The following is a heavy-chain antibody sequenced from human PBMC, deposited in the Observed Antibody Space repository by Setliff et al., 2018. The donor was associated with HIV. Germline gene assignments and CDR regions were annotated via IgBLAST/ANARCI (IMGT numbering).Heavy chain of an antibody. V-gene: IGHV3-7*03. CDR2: INQDGSEK. Sequence: PGGSLRLSCAASGFTFSSYWMSWVRQAPGKGLEWVAKINQDGSEKYYVDSVKGRFTISRDNAKNSMYLQMNSLRAEDTAVYYCARGHLVGFGELWVFDYWGQGTLVTVSS. J-gene: IGHJ4*02. CDR1: GFTFSSYW. CDR3: ARGHLVGFGELWVFDY. D-gene: IGHD3-10*01.